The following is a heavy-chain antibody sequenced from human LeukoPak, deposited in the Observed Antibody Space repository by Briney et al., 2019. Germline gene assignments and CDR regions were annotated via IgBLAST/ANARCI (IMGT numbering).Heavy chain of an antibody. D-gene: IGHD6-19*01. Sequence: ASVKVSCKASGGTFSSYAISWVRQAPGQGLEWMGWISAYNGNTNYAQKLQGRVTMTTDTSTSTAYMELRSLRSDDTAVYYCAREEIAVAGSGVGYMDVWGKGTTVTISS. J-gene: IGHJ6*03. CDR3: AREEIAVAGSGVGYMDV. V-gene: IGHV1-18*01. CDR1: GGTFSSYA. CDR2: ISAYNGNT.